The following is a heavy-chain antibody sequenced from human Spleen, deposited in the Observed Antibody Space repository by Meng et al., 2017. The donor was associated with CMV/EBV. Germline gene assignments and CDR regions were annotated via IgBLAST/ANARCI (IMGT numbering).Heavy chain of an antibody. CDR3: ARERVPTRRYSYDDNVGFDI. V-gene: IGHV4-34*01. CDR1: GGSFSNYY. J-gene: IGHJ3*02. Sequence: SETLSLTCAVFGGSFSNYYWSWIRQPPGKGLEWIGEINHSGSTNYNPSLKSRVTILLDSSKNQFSLRLSSVTAADTAVYYCARERVPTRRYSYDDNVGFDIWGQGTMVTVSS. CDR2: INHSGST. D-gene: IGHD3-22*01.